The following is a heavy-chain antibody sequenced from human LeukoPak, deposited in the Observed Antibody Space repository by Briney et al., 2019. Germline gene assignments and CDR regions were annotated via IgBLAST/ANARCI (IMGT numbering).Heavy chain of an antibody. CDR2: IYYSGST. V-gene: IGHV4-39*01. J-gene: IGHJ4*02. D-gene: IGHD3-22*01. CDR3: ARHIVTYYYDSSGYYFDY. CDR1: GGSISSSSYY. Sequence: SETLSLTCTVSGGSISSSSYYWGWIRQPPGKGLEWIGSIYYSGSTYYNPSLKSRVTISVDTSKNQFSLKLSSVTAADTAVYYCARHIVTYYYDSSGYYFDYWGQGTLVTVSS.